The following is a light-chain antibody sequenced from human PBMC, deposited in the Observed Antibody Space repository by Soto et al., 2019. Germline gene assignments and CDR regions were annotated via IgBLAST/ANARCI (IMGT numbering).Light chain of an antibody. J-gene: IGKJ1*01. CDR2: VAF. CDR3: QHRSNWPRT. V-gene: IGKV3-11*01. Sequence: EIVLTQSPATLSLSPGERATLSCRASQSVGSLLAWYQQKPGQAPRLLIYVAFNRATGIPARFSGSGSGTDFTLTISSLEPEDFAVYYCQHRSNWPRTFGQGTKVEIK. CDR1: QSVGSL.